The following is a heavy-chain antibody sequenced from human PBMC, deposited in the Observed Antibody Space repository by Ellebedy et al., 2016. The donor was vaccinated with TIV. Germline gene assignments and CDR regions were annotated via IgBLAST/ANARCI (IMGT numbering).Heavy chain of an antibody. Sequence: AASVKVSCKASGYTFTSYVMNWVRQAPGQGLEWMGWINTNTGNPTYAQGFTGRFVFSLDTSVRTAYLHISSLKAEDTAIYYCARAAAAGFFWYFDLWGRGTLVTVSS. V-gene: IGHV7-4-1*02. CDR1: GYTFTSYV. J-gene: IGHJ2*01. D-gene: IGHD6-13*01. CDR3: ARAAAAGFFWYFDL. CDR2: INTNTGNP.